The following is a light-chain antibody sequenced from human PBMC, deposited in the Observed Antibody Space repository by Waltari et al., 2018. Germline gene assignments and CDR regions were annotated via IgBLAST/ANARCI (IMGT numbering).Light chain of an antibody. Sequence: IVLTQSPGTLSLSPGERATLSCRASQSVNRALSWYQLKPGQAPRLLMYGASTRATGIPDRFSGSGSGTDFSLTISRLEPEDFAVYYCQHFVRLPVTFGQGTKVEIK. CDR2: GAS. CDR3: QHFVRLPVT. J-gene: IGKJ1*01. V-gene: IGKV3-20*01. CDR1: QSVNRA.